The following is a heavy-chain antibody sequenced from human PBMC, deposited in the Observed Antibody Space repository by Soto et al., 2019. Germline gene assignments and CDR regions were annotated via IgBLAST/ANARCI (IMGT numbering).Heavy chain of an antibody. CDR1: GITFDDYA. Sequence: GGSLRPSCAASGITFDDYAINWIRHAPGKGMAWGSGVSWNSVSTGYTDSVKGRFTISRDNGQNSPYPQMNNLRPEETALYFHSYGGGGSCHSKDCCYFDLWGRGTLVTVSS. V-gene: IGHV3-9*01. CDR2: VSWNSVST. D-gene: IGHD2-15*01. CDR3: SYGGGGSCHSKDCCYFDL. J-gene: IGHJ2*01.